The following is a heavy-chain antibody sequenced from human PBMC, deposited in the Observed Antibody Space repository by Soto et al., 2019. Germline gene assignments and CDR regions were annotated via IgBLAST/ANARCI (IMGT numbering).Heavy chain of an antibody. J-gene: IGHJ5*02. CDR1: GDSVSSHY. D-gene: IGHD3-9*01. CDR2: LYNDERT. CDR3: ARDFEPSPGFDP. V-gene: IGHV4-4*07. Sequence: SETLSLTCTVSGDSVSSHYWSWIRQPAGKGLEWLGRLYNDERTNYNPSLKSRVTISLDTSKNQFSLKLSSVTAADTAVYYCARDFEPSPGFDPWGQGTLVTVSS.